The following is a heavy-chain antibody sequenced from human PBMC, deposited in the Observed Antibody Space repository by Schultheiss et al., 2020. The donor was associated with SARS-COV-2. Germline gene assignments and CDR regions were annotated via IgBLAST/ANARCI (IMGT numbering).Heavy chain of an antibody. J-gene: IGHJ5*02. V-gene: IGHV4-59*01. CDR1: GGSFSGYY. Sequence: SQTLSLTCAVYGGSFSGYYWSWIRQPPGKGLEWIGYIYYSGSTNYNPSLKSRVTISVDTSKNQFSLKLSSVTAADTAVYYCARDFPGGAAFDPWGQGTLVTVSS. CDR2: IYYSGST. D-gene: IGHD6-25*01. CDR3: ARDFPGGAAFDP.